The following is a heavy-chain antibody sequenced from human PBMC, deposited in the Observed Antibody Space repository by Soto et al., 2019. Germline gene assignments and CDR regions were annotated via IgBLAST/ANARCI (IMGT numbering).Heavy chain of an antibody. CDR2: IYYSGST. J-gene: IGHJ5*02. CDR3: ARTRTYYYDSSGYYHWFDP. Sequence: SETLSLTCTVSGGSISSGGYYWSWIRQHPGKGLEWIGYIYYSGSTNYNPSLKSRVTISVDTSKNQFFLKLSSVTAADTAVYYCARTRTYYYDSSGYYHWFDPWGQGTLVTVSS. D-gene: IGHD3-22*01. V-gene: IGHV4-61*08. CDR1: GGSISSGGYY.